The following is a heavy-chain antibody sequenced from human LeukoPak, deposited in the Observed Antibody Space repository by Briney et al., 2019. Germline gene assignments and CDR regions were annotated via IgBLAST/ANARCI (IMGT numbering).Heavy chain of an antibody. V-gene: IGHV3-21*01. Sequence: PGESLRLSCAASGFTFSSYSMNWVRQAPGKGLEWVSSISSSSSYIYYADSVKGRFTISRDNAKNSLYLQMNSLRAEDTAVYYCASRALKGYGEFDPWGQGTLVTVSS. D-gene: IGHD5-18*01. J-gene: IGHJ5*02. CDR3: ASRALKGYGEFDP. CDR1: GFTFSSYS. CDR2: ISSSSSYI.